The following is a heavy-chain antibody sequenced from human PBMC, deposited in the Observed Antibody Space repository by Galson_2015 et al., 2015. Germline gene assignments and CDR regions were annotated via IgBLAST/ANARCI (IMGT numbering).Heavy chain of an antibody. CDR3: ARGGQRLSDY. CDR2: ISSTTGTI. Sequence: SLRLSCAASGFTFSSYRMNWVRQAPGKRLEWVSYISSTTGTIYYADSVKGRFTISRDNAKNSLYLQMNSLRDGDTAVYYCARGGQRLSDYWGQGTLVTVSS. J-gene: IGHJ4*02. D-gene: IGHD6-25*01. V-gene: IGHV3-48*02. CDR1: GFTFSSYR.